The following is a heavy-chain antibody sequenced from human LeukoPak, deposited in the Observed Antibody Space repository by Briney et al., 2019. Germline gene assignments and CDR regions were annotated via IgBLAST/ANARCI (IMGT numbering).Heavy chain of an antibody. CDR3: ARDNYYDVNGHTFRSGMDV. V-gene: IGHV1-18*01. J-gene: IGHJ6*02. D-gene: IGHD3-16*01. Sequence: GASVKVSYKASGYTFTSYGISWVRQAPGQGLEWLAWISSFNGNTYYAQKLQDRVTVTTNTSTHTAYLELGSLRSCDTAVYYCARDNYYDVNGHTFRSGMDVWGQGTPVTVSS. CDR2: ISSFNGNT. CDR1: GYTFTSYG.